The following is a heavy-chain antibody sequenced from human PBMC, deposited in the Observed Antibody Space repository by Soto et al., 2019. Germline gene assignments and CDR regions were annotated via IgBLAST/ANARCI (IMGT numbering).Heavy chain of an antibody. D-gene: IGHD1-7*01. Sequence: SETLSLTCAVYGGSFSGYYWSWIRQPPGKGLEWIGEINHSGSTNYNPSLKSRVTISVDTSKNQFSLKLSSVTAADTAVYYCASSNWNYPMPFDYWGQGTLVTVSS. CDR3: ASSNWNYPMPFDY. J-gene: IGHJ4*02. V-gene: IGHV4-34*01. CDR1: GGSFSGYY. CDR2: INHSGST.